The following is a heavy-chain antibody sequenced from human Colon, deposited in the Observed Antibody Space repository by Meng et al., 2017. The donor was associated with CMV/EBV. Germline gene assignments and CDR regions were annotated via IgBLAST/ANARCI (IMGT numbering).Heavy chain of an antibody. CDR3: AKDNGWLSAY. Sequence: LSCAASGFTFSSSGMDWVRQAPGKGLEWVSGISGTATSTYYADSVKGRFTISRDNSKNTLYLQMNSLRAEDTAVYYCAKDNGWLSAYWGQGTLVTVSS. CDR2: ISGTATST. CDR1: GFTFSSSG. J-gene: IGHJ4*02. V-gene: IGHV3-23*01. D-gene: IGHD3-22*01.